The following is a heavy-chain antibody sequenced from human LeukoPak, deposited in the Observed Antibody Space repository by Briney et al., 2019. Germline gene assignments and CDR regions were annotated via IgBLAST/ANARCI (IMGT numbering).Heavy chain of an antibody. Sequence: PGRSLRLSCEASGFRFTDFGMHWVRQAPGKGLEWVAQIYYDGSQKYYADSVKGRFHVSRDSSKNTLYLQMNSLGAEDTAVYYCAIIGVTNTTNDYWGQGALVVVSS. CDR2: IYYDGSQK. J-gene: IGHJ4*02. CDR3: AIIGVTNTTNDY. D-gene: IGHD3-3*01. CDR1: GFRFTDFG. V-gene: IGHV3-30*12.